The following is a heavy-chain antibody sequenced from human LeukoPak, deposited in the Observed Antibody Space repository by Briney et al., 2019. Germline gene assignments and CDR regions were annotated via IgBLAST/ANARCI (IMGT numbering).Heavy chain of an antibody. V-gene: IGHV4-59*01. D-gene: IGHD1-26*01. CDR2: MSDTGIT. CDR3: ASGELRWYFDL. CDR1: GGSMKNSF. Sequence: SETLSLTCSVSGGSMKNSFWSWIRQPPGKGLEWIGYMSDTGITNSNPSLKSRVTFSIDTSKDQFYLKLRSVTAADTAVYYCASGELRWYFDLWGRGTLVTVSS. J-gene: IGHJ2*01.